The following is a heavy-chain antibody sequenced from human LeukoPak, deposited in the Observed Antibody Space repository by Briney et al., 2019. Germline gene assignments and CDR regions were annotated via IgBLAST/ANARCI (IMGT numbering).Heavy chain of an antibody. D-gene: IGHD1-20*01. J-gene: IGHJ4*02. V-gene: IGHV1-69*05. CDR2: IIPIFGTA. CDR3: ARFITGTPWGSL. Sequence: GASVKVSCKASGGTFSSYAISWVRQAPGQGLEWMGGIIPIFGTANYAQKFQGRVTITTDESTSTAYMELSSLRSEDTAVYYCARFITGTPWGSLWGQGTLVTVSS. CDR1: GGTFSSYA.